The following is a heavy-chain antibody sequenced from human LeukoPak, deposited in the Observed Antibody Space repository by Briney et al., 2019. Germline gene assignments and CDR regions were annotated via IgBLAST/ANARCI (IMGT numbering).Heavy chain of an antibody. CDR3: ARPAAGTDFWYFDL. CDR1: GGSLSRSSHY. V-gene: IGHV4-39*01. D-gene: IGHD6-13*01. CDR2: IYYSGST. J-gene: IGHJ2*01. Sequence: SETLSLTCTVSGGSLSRSSHYWGWIRQPPGKGLEWIGSIYYSGSTYYNPSLKSRVTISIDTSKNQFSPKLSSVTAADTAVYYCARPAAGTDFWYFDLWGRGTLVTVSS.